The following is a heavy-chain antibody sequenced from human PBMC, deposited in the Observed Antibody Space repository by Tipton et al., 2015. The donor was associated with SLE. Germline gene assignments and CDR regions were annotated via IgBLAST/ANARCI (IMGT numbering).Heavy chain of an antibody. J-gene: IGHJ4*02. CDR2: ISSSGSTI. CDR3: ARDLPSGGGY. V-gene: IGHV3-48*03. CDR1: RFTFSSYK. D-gene: IGHD3-10*01. Sequence: GSLRLSCAASRFTFSSYKMNWVRQAPGKGLEWVSYISSSGSTIYYADSVKGRFTISRDNAKNSLYLQMNSLRAEDTAVYYCARDLPSGGGYWGQGTLVTVSS.